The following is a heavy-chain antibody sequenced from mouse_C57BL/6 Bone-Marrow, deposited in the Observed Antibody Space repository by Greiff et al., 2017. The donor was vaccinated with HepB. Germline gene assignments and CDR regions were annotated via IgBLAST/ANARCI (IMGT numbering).Heavy chain of an antibody. CDR3: AIGDSSGYPLAY. V-gene: IGHV1-74*01. CDR1: GYTFTSYW. Sequence: QVQLQQPGAELVKPGGSVKLSCKASGYTFTSYWMHWVQQRPGQGLEWIARIHPSDSDTNYNHKVKGKATFTVDKSSSTAYMQLSSLTAEDSAVYYCAIGDSSGYPLAYWGQGTLVTVSA. CDR2: IHPSDSDT. J-gene: IGHJ3*01. D-gene: IGHD3-2*02.